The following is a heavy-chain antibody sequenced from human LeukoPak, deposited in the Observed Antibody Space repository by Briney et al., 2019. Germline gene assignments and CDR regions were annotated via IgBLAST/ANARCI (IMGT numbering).Heavy chain of an antibody. J-gene: IGHJ4*02. CDR1: GGTFSSYA. CDR3: AGDGRIYDFWSGYYQFDY. CDR2: IIPIFGTA. D-gene: IGHD3-3*01. V-gene: IGHV1-69*13. Sequence: SVKVSCKASGGTFSSYAISWVRQAPGQGLEWMGGIIPIFGTANYAQKFQGRVTITADESTSTAYMELSSLRSEETAVYYCAGDGRIYDFWSGYYQFDYWGQGTLVTVSS.